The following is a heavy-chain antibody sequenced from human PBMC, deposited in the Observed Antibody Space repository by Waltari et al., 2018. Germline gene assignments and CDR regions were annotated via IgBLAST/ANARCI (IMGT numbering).Heavy chain of an antibody. Sequence: QVQLVQSGAEVKKPGASVKVSCKASGYTFTSYAMHWVRQAPGQRLEWMGWINAGNGNTKYSQKFQGRVTINRDTSASTAYMELSSLRSEDTAVYYCARGVRYFDWLSLYYFDYWGQGTLVTVSS. J-gene: IGHJ4*02. CDR3: ARGVRYFDWLSLYYFDY. CDR1: GYTFTSYA. D-gene: IGHD3-9*01. CDR2: INAGNGNT. V-gene: IGHV1-3*01.